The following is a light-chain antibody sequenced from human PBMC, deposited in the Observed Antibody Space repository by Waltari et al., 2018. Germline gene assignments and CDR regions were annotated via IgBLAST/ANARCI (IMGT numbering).Light chain of an antibody. Sequence: EIVMTQSPATLSVSPGDTASLSCRASQKVSSNLAWYPQKPGQAPRLLIYGAYTRATGIPASVSGSGSGTEFTLTISSLQSEDFAVYYCQQYNNWPPYTFGQGTKLEIK. J-gene: IGKJ2*01. V-gene: IGKV3-15*01. CDR3: QQYNNWPPYT. CDR1: QKVSSN. CDR2: GAY.